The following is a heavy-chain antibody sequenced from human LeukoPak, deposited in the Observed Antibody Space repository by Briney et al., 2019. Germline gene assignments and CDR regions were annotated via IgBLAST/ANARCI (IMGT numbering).Heavy chain of an antibody. CDR2: IDDSGRT. CDR3: ARGRRLLWFGKGWFDP. D-gene: IGHD3-10*01. Sequence: PSETLSLTCSVSGGSISSYYWTWIRQPPGKGLEWVGYIDDSGRTGYNASLKSRVTMSVDTSKNHFSLRLTSVTAADTAVYYCARGRRLLWFGKGWFDPWGQGTLVTVSS. J-gene: IGHJ5*02. V-gene: IGHV4-59*01. CDR1: GGSISSYY.